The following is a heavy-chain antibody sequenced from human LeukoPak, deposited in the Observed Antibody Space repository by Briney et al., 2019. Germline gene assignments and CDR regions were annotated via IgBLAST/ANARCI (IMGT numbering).Heavy chain of an antibody. J-gene: IGHJ4*02. Sequence: GASVEVSCKVSGYTLTELSMHWVRQAPGKGLEWMGGFDPEDGETIYAQKFQGRVTMTGDTSTRTVYMELSNLRSEDTAVYYCASSVATAVAFDYWGQGILVTVYS. CDR1: GYTLTELS. CDR2: FDPEDGET. CDR3: ASSVATAVAFDY. V-gene: IGHV1-24*01. D-gene: IGHD6-13*01.